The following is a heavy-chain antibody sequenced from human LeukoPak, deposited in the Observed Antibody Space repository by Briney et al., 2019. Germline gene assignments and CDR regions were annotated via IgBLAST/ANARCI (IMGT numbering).Heavy chain of an antibody. CDR2: INPSGGST. Sequence: RASVKVSCKASGYTFTSYYMHWVRQAPGQGLEWMGIINPSGGSTSYAQKFQGRVTMTRDTSTSTVYMELSSLRSEDTAVYYCATSGYAYGALDIWGQGTMVTVSS. D-gene: IGHD5-18*01. V-gene: IGHV1-46*01. CDR1: GYTFTSYY. J-gene: IGHJ3*02. CDR3: ATSGYAYGALDI.